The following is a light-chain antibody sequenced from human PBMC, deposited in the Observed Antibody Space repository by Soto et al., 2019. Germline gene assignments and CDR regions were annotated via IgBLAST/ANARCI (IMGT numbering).Light chain of an antibody. CDR1: QSVKSSY. CDR2: DAS. J-gene: IGKJ4*01. CDR3: QQRDNWLT. V-gene: IGKV3-11*01. Sequence: EIVLTQSPGTVSLSPGERATLPCRASQSVKSSYLAWYQHKPGQAPRLLIYDASNRATGIPARFSGSGSGTDFTLTISILEPEDLTVYCCQQRDNWLTFGGGTKVDI.